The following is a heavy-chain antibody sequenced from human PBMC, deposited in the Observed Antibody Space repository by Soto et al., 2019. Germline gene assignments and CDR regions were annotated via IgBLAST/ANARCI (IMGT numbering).Heavy chain of an antibody. J-gene: IGHJ6*02. CDR2: IIRIVGTA. V-gene: IGHV1-69*13. CDR3: ASFYGGYYYYGMAV. D-gene: IGHD3-10*01. Sequence: SVKVSCKASGDSFTSYDISWVRQAPGQGLEWMGGIIRIVGTANYSQKFQGRVTITADESTSTAYMELSSLRSEDTAVYYCASFYGGYYYYGMAVWGQGTTVTVSS. CDR1: GDSFTSYD.